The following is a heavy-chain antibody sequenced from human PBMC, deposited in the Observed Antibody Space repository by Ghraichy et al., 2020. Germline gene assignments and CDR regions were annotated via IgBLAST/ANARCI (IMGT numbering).Heavy chain of an antibody. D-gene: IGHD6-13*01. CDR1: GFTFSYS. CDR2: ISSSSSTI. J-gene: IGHJ2*01. Sequence: GGSLRLSCAASGFTFSYSMNWVRQAPGKGLEWVSYISSSSSTIYYADSVKDRFTISRDNAKNSLYLQMNNLRDEDTAVYYCARDRGSSWSGYWYFDLWGRGTLVTVSS. V-gene: IGHV3-48*02. CDR3: ARDRGSSWSGYWYFDL.